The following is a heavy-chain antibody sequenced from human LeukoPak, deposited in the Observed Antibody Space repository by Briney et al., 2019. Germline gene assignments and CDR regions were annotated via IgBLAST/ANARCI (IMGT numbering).Heavy chain of an antibody. CDR3: ARGTAATAGIDY. CDR1: GFNFSSYW. J-gene: IGHJ4*02. V-gene: IGHV3-74*01. D-gene: IGHD6-13*01. Sequence: GGSLRLSCAVSGFNFSSYWIHWVRHAPGMGLVWVSLINTDGSATTYGDSAKGRFTVSRDNDKHTLFLDMNSLRVEDTAVYYCARGTAATAGIDYWGQGTLVTVSS. CDR2: INTDGSAT.